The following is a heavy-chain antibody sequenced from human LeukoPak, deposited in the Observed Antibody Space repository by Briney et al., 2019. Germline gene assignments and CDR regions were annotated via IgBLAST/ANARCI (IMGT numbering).Heavy chain of an antibody. D-gene: IGHD3-9*01. CDR3: ARFLAGTRHFHFYYYMDV. V-gene: IGHV4-39*01. J-gene: IGHJ6*03. Sequence: SETLSLTCTVSGGSMTNSTYYWGWIRQPPGKGLEWIGSIYYSGSTYYNPSFKSRITISVDTSKNQFSRKVISVTAADTGVYHCARFLAGTRHFHFYYYMDVWGKGTTVTISS. CDR1: GGSMTNSTYY. CDR2: IYYSGST.